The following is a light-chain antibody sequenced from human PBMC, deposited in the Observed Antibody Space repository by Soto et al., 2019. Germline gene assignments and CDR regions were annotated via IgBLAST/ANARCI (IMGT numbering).Light chain of an antibody. CDR2: EAS. J-gene: IGKJ1*01. CDR3: QQHKTYFRT. CDR1: QSINTW. Sequence: DIQMTQSPSTLSAYVGDRITITCRASQSINTWMAWYQLKPGKAPKVLIYEASTLESGVPSRFSGSGSGTEFTLTISSLQSDDFATYYCQQHKTYFRTFGQGTKVEIK. V-gene: IGKV1-5*03.